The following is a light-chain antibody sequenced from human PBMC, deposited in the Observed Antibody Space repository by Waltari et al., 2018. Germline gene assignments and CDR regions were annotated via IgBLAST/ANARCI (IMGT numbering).Light chain of an antibody. CDR2: DVS. Sequence: QSALTQPASVSGSPGQSITISCTGSSSDVGGYNSVSCYQQHPGKAPKLIIYDVSDRPSGVSSRFSGSKSGNTASLTISGLQADDEADYYCSSYATGSTRGVFGGGTKLTVL. J-gene: IGLJ2*01. CDR3: SSYATGSTRGV. CDR1: SSDVGGYNS. V-gene: IGLV2-14*03.